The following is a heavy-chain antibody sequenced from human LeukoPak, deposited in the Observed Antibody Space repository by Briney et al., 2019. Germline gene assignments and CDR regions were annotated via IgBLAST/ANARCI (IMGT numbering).Heavy chain of an antibody. V-gene: IGHV1-2*02. CDR2: INPNTAGT. J-gene: IGHJ6*03. CDR1: GYTFTGYY. D-gene: IGHD4-11*01. Sequence: ASVKVSYKASGYTFTGYYFHWVRQAPGQGLEWMGWINPNTAGTNYAQKFLGGVTLTWDTSISTAYMELTRLTSDDTAVYYCATSAGDYRAGHYYYMGVWGKGTSVTVSS. CDR3: ATSAGDYRAGHYYYMGV.